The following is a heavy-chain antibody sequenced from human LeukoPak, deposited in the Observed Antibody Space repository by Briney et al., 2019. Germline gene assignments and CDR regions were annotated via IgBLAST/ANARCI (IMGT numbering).Heavy chain of an antibody. J-gene: IGHJ4*02. CDR1: GGSFSGYY. D-gene: IGHD1-7*01. CDR2: INHSGRN. CDR3: ARATGTKVPPGY. Sequence: PPETLSLTCAVYGGSFSGYYWSWIRQPPGKGLEWIGEINHSGRNNYNPSLKSRVTISVDTSKNQFSLKLSSVTAADTAVYYCARATGTKVPPGYWGQGTLVTVSS. V-gene: IGHV4-34*01.